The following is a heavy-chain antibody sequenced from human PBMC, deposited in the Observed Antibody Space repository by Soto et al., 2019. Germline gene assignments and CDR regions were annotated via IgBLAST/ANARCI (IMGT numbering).Heavy chain of an antibody. Sequence: QVQLVESGGGVVQPGRSLRLSCAASGFTFSTSGMHWVRQAPGKGLEWVAHIWYDGSNKYYADSVKGRFTISRDNSENTLFLQMNSLRAEDTAIYYCARDNPRVYQWGQGTLVTVSS. J-gene: IGHJ4*02. CDR1: GFTFSTSG. CDR3: ARDNPRVYQ. D-gene: IGHD2-2*01. V-gene: IGHV3-33*01. CDR2: IWYDGSNK.